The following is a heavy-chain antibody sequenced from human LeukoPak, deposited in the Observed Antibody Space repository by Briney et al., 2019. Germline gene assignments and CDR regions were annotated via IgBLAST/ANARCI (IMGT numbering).Heavy chain of an antibody. CDR1: GFTFSSYS. CDR3: SVWFGELGNDY. D-gene: IGHD3-10*01. J-gene: IGHJ4*02. V-gene: IGHV3-15*01. CDR2: IKSKTDGGTT. Sequence: GGSLRLSCAASGFTFSSYSMNWVRQAPGKGLEWVGRIKSKTDGGTTDYAAPVKGRFTISRDDSKNTLYLQMNSLKTEDTAVYYCSVWFGELGNDYWGQGTLVTVSS.